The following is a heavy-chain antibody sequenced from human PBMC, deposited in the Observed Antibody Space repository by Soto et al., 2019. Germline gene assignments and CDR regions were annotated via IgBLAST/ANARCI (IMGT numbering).Heavy chain of an antibody. J-gene: IGHJ4*02. V-gene: IGHV1-69*06. CDR1: GSRFSNYV. CDR2: IIPIFNST. CDR3: AREGRGKKAGYTGLVSLGY. D-gene: IGHD2-2*02. Sequence: QVQLVQSGAEVKTPGSSLKVSCKVSGSRFSNYVISWVRQAPGHGLEWLGRIIPIFNSTKYAQNFQGRVTITADKSTSTASLELSSLRSDDTAVYYCAREGRGKKAGYTGLVSLGYWGQGTLVTLSS.